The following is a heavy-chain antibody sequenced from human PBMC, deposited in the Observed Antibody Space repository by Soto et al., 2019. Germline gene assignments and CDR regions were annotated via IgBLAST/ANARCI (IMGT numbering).Heavy chain of an antibody. D-gene: IGHD2-21*02. CDR1: GYTLTELS. CDR2: FDPEDGET. CDR3: ATDYCGGDCYLNY. Sequence: ASVKVSCKVSGYTLTELSMHWVRQAPGKGLEWMGGFDPEDGETIYAQKFQGRVTMTEDTSTDTAYMEPSSLRSEDTAVYYCATDYCGGDCYLNYWGQGTLVTVSS. J-gene: IGHJ4*02. V-gene: IGHV1-24*01.